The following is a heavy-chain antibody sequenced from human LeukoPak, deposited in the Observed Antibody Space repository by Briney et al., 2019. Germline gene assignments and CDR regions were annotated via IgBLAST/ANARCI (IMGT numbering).Heavy chain of an antibody. CDR3: ARTSSSGLVGGYYFDY. J-gene: IGHJ4*02. CDR2: IHHSGST. D-gene: IGHD6-19*01. CDR1: GGSISSSNYY. Sequence: SETLSLTCTVSGGSISSSNYYWGWIRQPPGKGLEWIGSIHHSGSTYYNPSLKSRVTISVDTSKNQFSLKLSSVTAADTPVYYCARTSSSGLVGGYYFDYWGQGTLVTVSS. V-gene: IGHV4-39*07.